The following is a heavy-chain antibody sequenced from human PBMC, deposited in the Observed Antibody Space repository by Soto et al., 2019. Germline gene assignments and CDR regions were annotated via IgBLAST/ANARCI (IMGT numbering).Heavy chain of an antibody. Sequence: VQLVEFGGGVVQPGRSLRLSCAASRFTFSNYAMHWVRQAPGKGLQWVALISFDGSTKYYADSVKGRFTISRDDSKNTLYLQMNSLRAEDTAVYYCARSPGYCSTTRCYGRDFAMDVWGQGTTVTVSS. CDR2: ISFDGSTK. CDR1: RFTFSNYA. V-gene: IGHV3-30-3*01. D-gene: IGHD2-2*01. CDR3: ARSPGYCSTTRCYGRDFAMDV. J-gene: IGHJ6*02.